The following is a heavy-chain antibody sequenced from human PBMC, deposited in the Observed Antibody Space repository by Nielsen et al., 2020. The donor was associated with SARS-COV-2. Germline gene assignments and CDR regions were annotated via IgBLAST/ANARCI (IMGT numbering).Heavy chain of an antibody. CDR3: ARRRVDYHDNRAFDI. D-gene: IGHD3-22*01. J-gene: IGHJ3*02. V-gene: IGHV3-48*02. CDR1: GFTFSSYS. Sequence: GESLKISCAASGFTFSSYSMNWVRQAPGKGLEWVSYISSSSSTIYYADSVKGRFTISRDNAKNSLYLQMNSLRDEDTAVYYCARRRVDYHDNRAFDIWGQGTMVTVSS. CDR2: ISSSSSTI.